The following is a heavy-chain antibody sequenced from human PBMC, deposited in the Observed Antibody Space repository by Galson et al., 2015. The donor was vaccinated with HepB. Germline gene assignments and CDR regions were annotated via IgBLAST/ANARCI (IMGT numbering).Heavy chain of an antibody. Sequence: SLRLSCAASGFTFSSYAMHWVRQAPGKGLEWVAVISYDGSNKYYADSVKGRFTISRDNSKNTLYLQMNSLRAEDTAVYYCAREFYDILTGYSHYFDYWGQGTLVTVSS. D-gene: IGHD3-9*01. CDR2: ISYDGSNK. V-gene: IGHV3-30*04. J-gene: IGHJ4*02. CDR3: AREFYDILTGYSHYFDY. CDR1: GFTFSSYA.